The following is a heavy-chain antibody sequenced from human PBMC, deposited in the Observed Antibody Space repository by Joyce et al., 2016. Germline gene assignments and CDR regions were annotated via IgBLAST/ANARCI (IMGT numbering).Heavy chain of an antibody. Sequence: EVQLVESGGGLVKPGGSLRLSCAASGFSFRNAGVTWVRQAPGKGLAWVGRVKSKRQGGTTDYAAPVKGRFTISRDDSRDTAYLQMNSLKSEDTGVYFCVTGLCIGTACHWDDAFDVWGQGTMVTVSS. V-gene: IGHV3-15*01. CDR2: VKSKRQGGTT. CDR3: VTGLCIGTACHWDDAFDV. D-gene: IGHD2-2*01. J-gene: IGHJ3*01. CDR1: GFSFRNAG.